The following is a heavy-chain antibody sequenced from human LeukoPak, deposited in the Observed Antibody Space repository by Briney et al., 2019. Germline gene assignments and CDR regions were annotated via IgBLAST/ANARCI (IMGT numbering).Heavy chain of an antibody. CDR3: ARGPLYYYGSGTTPRGWFDP. J-gene: IGHJ5*02. Sequence: SETLSLTCTVSGGSISSYYWSWIRQPPGKGLEWIGYIYYSGSTNYNPSLKSRVTISVDTSKNQFSLKLSSVTAADTAVYYCARGPLYYYGSGTTPRGWFDPWGRGTLVTVSS. CDR1: GGSISSYY. D-gene: IGHD3-10*01. V-gene: IGHV4-59*01. CDR2: IYYSGST.